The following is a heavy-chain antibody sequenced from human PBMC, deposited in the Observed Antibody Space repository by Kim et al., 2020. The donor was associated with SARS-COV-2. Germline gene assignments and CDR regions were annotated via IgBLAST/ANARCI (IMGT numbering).Heavy chain of an antibody. CDR3: ALRGSYCYLDY. V-gene: IGHV3-23*01. J-gene: IGHJ4*02. D-gene: IGHD1-26*01. CDR1: GFTFSSYA. Sequence: GGSLRLSCAASGFTFSSYAISWVRQAPGKGLEWVSGISSGGGSTYYADSVKGRFTISRDNSKNTLYLQMNSLRAEDTAVDYCALRGSYCYLDYWGQGTLV. CDR2: ISSGGGST.